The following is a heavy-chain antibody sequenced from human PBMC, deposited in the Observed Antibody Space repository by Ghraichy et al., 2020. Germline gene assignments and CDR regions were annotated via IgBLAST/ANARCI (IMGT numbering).Heavy chain of an antibody. Sequence: GGSLRLSCAASGFTFSSYAMSWVRQAPGKGLEWVSAISGSGGSTYYADSVKGRFTISRDNSKNTLYLQMNSLRAEDTAVYYCAKDRYSYGYGSLPVFDYWGQGTLVTVSS. CDR2: ISGSGGST. D-gene: IGHD5-18*01. CDR1: GFTFSSYA. V-gene: IGHV3-23*01. J-gene: IGHJ4*02. CDR3: AKDRYSYGYGSLPVFDY.